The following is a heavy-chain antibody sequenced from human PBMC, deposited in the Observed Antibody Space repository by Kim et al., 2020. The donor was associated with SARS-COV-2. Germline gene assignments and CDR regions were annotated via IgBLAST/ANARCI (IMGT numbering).Heavy chain of an antibody. D-gene: IGHD2-15*01. V-gene: IGHV4-39*01. CDR3: ARHEPSAVAASREGGFDI. Sequence: SETLSLTCTVSGGSISSSSYYWGWIRQPPGKGLEWIGSIYYSGSTYYNPSLKSRVTISVDTSKNQFSLKLSSVTAADTAVYYCARHEPSAVAASREGGFDIWGQGTMVTVSS. CDR2: IYYSGST. CDR1: GGSISSSSYY. J-gene: IGHJ3*02.